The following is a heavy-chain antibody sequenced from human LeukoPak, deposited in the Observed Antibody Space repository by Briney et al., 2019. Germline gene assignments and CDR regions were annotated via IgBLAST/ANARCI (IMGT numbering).Heavy chain of an antibody. V-gene: IGHV3-23*01. CDR1: GFTFSDYY. J-gene: IGHJ4*02. CDR2: ISGSGGST. Sequence: PGGSLRLSCAASGFTFSDYYMSWIRQAPGKGLEWVSAISGSGGSTYYADSVKGRFTISRDNSKNTLYLQMNSLRAEDTAVYYCAKDLSYDSSGGFDYWGQGTLVTVSS. CDR3: AKDLSYDSSGGFDY. D-gene: IGHD3-22*01.